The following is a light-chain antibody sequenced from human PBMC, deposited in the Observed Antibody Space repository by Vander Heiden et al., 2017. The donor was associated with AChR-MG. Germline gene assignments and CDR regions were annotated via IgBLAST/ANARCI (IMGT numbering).Light chain of an antibody. CDR3: QQYYRGGT. CDR1: QSVLYSSNNKNY. J-gene: IGKJ2*01. Sequence: DIVMTQSPDSLAVSLGERATINCKSSQSVLYSSNNKNYLAWYQQKPGQPPKLLIYWASTRESGVPDRFSGSGSGTDFTLTISSLQAEDVAVYYCQQYYRGGTFGQGTKLEIK. CDR2: WAS. V-gene: IGKV4-1*01.